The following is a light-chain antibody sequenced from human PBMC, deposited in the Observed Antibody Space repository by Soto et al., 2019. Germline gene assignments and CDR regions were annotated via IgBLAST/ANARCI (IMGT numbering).Light chain of an antibody. Sequence: QSVLTQPASVSGSPGQSITISCTGTSSDVGGYNFVSWFQHHPGKAPKVMIYEVSNRPSGVSNRFSGSKSGNTASLTISGLQAEDEADYYGTSYTSSSIFYVFGTGTQLTVL. J-gene: IGLJ1*01. V-gene: IGLV2-14*01. CDR3: TSYTSSSIFYV. CDR1: SSDVGGYNF. CDR2: EVS.